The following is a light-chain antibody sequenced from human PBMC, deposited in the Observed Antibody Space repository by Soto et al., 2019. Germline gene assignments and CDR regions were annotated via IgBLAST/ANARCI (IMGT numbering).Light chain of an antibody. J-gene: IGLJ1*01. CDR3: SAYTVSRTYV. CDR2: NVY. CDR1: SSDVGAYNF. V-gene: IGLV2-14*03. Sequence: QPVVTQPASVSGSPGQSITISCTGTSSDVGAYNFVSWHQQHPGKAPKLMIYNVYDRPSGISYRFSGSKSGNTASLTISGLHGEDEADYYCSAYTVSRTYVFGTGTKVTVL.